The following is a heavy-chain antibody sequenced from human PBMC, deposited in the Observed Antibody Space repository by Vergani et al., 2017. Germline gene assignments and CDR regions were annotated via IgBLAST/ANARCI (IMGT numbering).Heavy chain of an antibody. D-gene: IGHD5-24*01. Sequence: EVQLLQSAGDVVQPGRSLRLSCVASGFTFNSHALSWVRQGHGQGLEWVSSIKNTGDSTHYADSVKGWFTISRDNSKNTLYFQMNRRRVEDPAVYYCGRGSDNYNWGQGTLVTVSS. CDR1: GFTFNSHA. CDR3: GRGSDNYN. J-gene: IGHJ4*02. V-gene: IGHV3-23*01. CDR2: IKNTGDST.